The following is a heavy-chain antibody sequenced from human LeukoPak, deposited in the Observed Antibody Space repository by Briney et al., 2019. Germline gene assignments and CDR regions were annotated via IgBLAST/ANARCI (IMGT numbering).Heavy chain of an antibody. CDR2: INPSGRT. CDR3: ARARGVTRYYYDSSGYPGRLDY. V-gene: IGHV4-34*01. J-gene: IGHJ4*02. Sequence: SETLSLTCTVPGGSISSYYWSWSRQPPGKGLEWIGEINPSGRTSYNPSLKSRVTISVDTSKNQFSLKLSSVTAADTAVYYCARARGVTRYYYDSSGYPGRLDYWGQGTLVTVSS. D-gene: IGHD3-22*01. CDR1: GGSISSYY.